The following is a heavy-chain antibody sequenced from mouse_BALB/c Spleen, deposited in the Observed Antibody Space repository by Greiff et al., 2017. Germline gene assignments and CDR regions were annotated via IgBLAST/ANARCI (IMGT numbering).Heavy chain of an antibody. CDR2: INPSNGGT. CDR3: TRFGNYGGYFDY. D-gene: IGHD2-1*01. J-gene: IGHJ2*01. Sequence: DQLQQSGAELVKPGASVKLSCKASGYTFTSYYMYWVKQRPGQGLEWIGEINPSNGGTNFNEKFKSKATLTVDKSSSTAYMQLSSLTSEDSAVYYCTRFGNYGGYFDYWGQGTTLTVSS. V-gene: IGHV1S81*02. CDR1: GYTFTSYY.